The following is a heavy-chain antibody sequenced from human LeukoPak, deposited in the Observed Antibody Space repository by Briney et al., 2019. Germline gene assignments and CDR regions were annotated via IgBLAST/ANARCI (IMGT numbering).Heavy chain of an antibody. J-gene: IGHJ4*02. CDR3: ARNPYGSGSYYPDFDY. CDR1: GFTFNSFA. CDR2: ISSSSSYI. D-gene: IGHD3-10*01. V-gene: IGHV3-21*01. Sequence: GGSLRLSCAASGFTFNSFAMNWVRQAPGKGLEWVSSISSSSSYIYYADSVKGRFTISRDNAKNSLYLQMNSLRAEDTAVYYCARNPYGSGSYYPDFDYWGQGTLVTVSS.